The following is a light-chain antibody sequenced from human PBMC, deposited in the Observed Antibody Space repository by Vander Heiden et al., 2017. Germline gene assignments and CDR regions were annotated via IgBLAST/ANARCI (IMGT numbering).Light chain of an antibody. CDR1: QNLRQY. V-gene: IGKV1-39*01. CDR3: QQSLSPPWS. Sequence: DIQMTQSPSSLSATVGDRVTISCRASQNLRQYLNWYQQNPGKAPSLLIFGATNLKAGVPSRFSGSASEPDFTLTISSLQVEDIGTYYCQQSLSPPWSFGQGTRVEIK. J-gene: IGKJ1*01. CDR2: GAT.